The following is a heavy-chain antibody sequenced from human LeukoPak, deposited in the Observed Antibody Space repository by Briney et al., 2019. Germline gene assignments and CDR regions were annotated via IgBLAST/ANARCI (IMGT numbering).Heavy chain of an antibody. CDR1: GGSISSYY. CDR3: ARVNKWEYYDSSGYLSYYYGMDV. CDR2: IYYSGST. J-gene: IGHJ6*02. D-gene: IGHD3-22*01. Sequence: SSETLSLTCTVSGGSISSYYWSWIRQPPGKGLEWIGYIYYSGSTNYNPSLKSRVTISVDTSKNQFSLKLSSVTAADTAVYYCARVNKWEYYDSSGYLSYYYGMDVWGQGTTVTVSS. V-gene: IGHV4-59*08.